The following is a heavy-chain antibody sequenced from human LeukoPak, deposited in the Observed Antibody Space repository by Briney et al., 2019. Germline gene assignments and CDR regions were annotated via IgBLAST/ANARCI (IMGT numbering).Heavy chain of an antibody. CDR1: GGSISSSGYY. D-gene: IGHD5-24*01. CDR2: IYYSGSS. CDR3: ARSVEVTTIFGFDP. J-gene: IGHJ5*02. V-gene: IGHV4-39*01. Sequence: SETLSLTCTVSGGSISSSGYYWGWVRQPPGKGLEWIGSIYYSGSSYYNPSLKSRSTISVDTSKNQISLKLSSVTAADTAVYYCARSVEVTTIFGFDPWGQGTLVTVSS.